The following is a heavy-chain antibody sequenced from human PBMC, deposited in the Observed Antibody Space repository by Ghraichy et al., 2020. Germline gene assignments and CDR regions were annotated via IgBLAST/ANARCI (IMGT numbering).Heavy chain of an antibody. D-gene: IGHD5-24*01. CDR2: IYYSGST. CDR1: GGSISSYY. V-gene: IGHV4-59*08. CDR3: ARHRMATITVAFDI. J-gene: IGHJ3*02. Sequence: SETLSLTCTVSGGSISSYYWSWIRQPPGKGLEWIGYIYYSGSTNYNPSLKSRVTISVDTSKNQFSLKLSSVTAADTAVYYCARHRMATITVAFDIWGQGTMVTVSS.